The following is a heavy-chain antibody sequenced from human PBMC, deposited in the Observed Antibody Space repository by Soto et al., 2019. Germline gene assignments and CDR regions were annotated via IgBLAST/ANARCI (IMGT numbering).Heavy chain of an antibody. CDR2: IYYSGST. Sequence: QVQLQESGPGLVKPSETLSLTCTVSGGSISSYYWSWIRQPPGKGLEWIGYIYYSGSTNYNPSLKSRVTISVDTSKNQFSLKLSSVTAADTAVYYCARAKGSGSYYPRPGRIWFDPWGQGTLVTVSS. J-gene: IGHJ5*02. CDR3: ARAKGSGSYYPRPGRIWFDP. V-gene: IGHV4-59*01. D-gene: IGHD3-10*01. CDR1: GGSISSYY.